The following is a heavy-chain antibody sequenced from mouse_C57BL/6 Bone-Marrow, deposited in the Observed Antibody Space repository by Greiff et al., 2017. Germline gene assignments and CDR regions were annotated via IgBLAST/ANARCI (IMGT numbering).Heavy chain of an antibody. J-gene: IGHJ3*01. D-gene: IGHD2-1*01. CDR2: IYPRSGNT. Sequence: QVQLQQSGAELARPGASVKLSCKASGYTFTSYGISWVKQRTGQGLEWVGEIYPRSGNTYYNEKFKGKATLTADKSSSTAYMELRSLTSEDSAVYFCARLGGNLFAYWGQGTLVTVSA. CDR3: ARLGGNLFAY. CDR1: GYTFTSYG. V-gene: IGHV1-81*01.